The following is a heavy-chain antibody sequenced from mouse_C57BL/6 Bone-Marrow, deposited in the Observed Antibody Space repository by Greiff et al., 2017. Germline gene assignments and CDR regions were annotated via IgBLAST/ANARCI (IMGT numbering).Heavy chain of an antibody. D-gene: IGHD1-3*01. V-gene: IGHV1-52*01. Sequence: QVQLQQPGAELVRPGSSVKLSCKASGYTFTSYWMHWVKQRPIQGLEWIGNIDPSDSETHSNQKFKDKATLTVDKSSSTAYMQLSSLTSEDSAVYYCVCNYYAMDYWGQGTSVTVSS. J-gene: IGHJ4*01. CDR3: VCNYYAMDY. CDR1: GYTFTSYW. CDR2: IDPSDSET.